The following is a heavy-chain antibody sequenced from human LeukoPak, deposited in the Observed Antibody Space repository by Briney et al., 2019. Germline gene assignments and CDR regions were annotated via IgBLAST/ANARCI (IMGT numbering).Heavy chain of an antibody. Sequence: SETLSLTCTVSGGSIHSGGFYWRWIRQHPGKGLEWIAYIYYTGTTYYNPSLKSRVSLSIDTSKNQFSLRLTSVTAADTAVYYCARNREFGEYYFDFWGRGTLVTVSS. V-gene: IGHV4-31*03. J-gene: IGHJ4*02. D-gene: IGHD4-17*01. CDR3: ARNREFGEYYFDF. CDR2: IYYTGTT. CDR1: GGSIHSGGFY.